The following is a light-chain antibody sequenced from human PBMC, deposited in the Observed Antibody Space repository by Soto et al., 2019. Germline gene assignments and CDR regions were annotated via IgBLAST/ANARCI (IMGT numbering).Light chain of an antibody. J-gene: IGLJ3*02. CDR1: SSNIGAGYD. CDR3: QSYDSSLSGSV. CDR2: GNS. V-gene: IGLV1-40*01. Sequence: SVLTQPPSVSGAPGQRVTISCTGSSSNIGAGYDVHWYQQLPGTAPKLLIYGNSNRPSGVPDRFSGSKSGTSASLAITGLQAEDEADYYCQSYDSSLSGSVFVGGTKLTVL.